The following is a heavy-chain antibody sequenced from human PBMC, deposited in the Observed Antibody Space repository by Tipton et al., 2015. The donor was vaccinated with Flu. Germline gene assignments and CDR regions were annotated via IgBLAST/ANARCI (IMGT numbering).Heavy chain of an antibody. CDR2: LYHSGST. CDR1: GYSISSGYY. D-gene: IGHD1-14*01. J-gene: IGHJ4*02. V-gene: IGHV4-38-2*02. Sequence: GLVKPSETLSLTCAVSGYSISSGYYWDWIRQPPGKGLEWIGTLYHSGSTYYNPSLKSRGTISVDTSKNQFSLKLSSVTAADTAVYYCAREPSHRAQVDYWGQGTLVTVSS. CDR3: AREPSHRAQVDY.